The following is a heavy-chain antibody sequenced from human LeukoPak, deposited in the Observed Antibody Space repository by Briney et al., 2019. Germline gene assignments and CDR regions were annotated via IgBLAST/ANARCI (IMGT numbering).Heavy chain of an antibody. CDR1: GGSISSSSYY. CDR2: IFYTRST. Sequence: SETLSLTCTVSGGSISSSSYYWGWIRQPPGKGLEWIGSIFYTRSTYYNPSLKSRVAISVDTSKNQFSLNLSSVTAADTAVYYCALRGYDSSGYYTDYWGQGTPVTLSS. CDR3: ALRGYDSSGYYTDY. V-gene: IGHV4-39*01. J-gene: IGHJ4*02. D-gene: IGHD3-22*01.